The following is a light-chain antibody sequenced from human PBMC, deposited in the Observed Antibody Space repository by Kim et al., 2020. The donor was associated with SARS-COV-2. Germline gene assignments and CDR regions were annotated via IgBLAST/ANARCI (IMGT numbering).Light chain of an antibody. CDR2: NDN. J-gene: IGLJ3*02. Sequence: QSVLTQPPSASGTPGQRVIISCSGSSSNIGRTSVNWYQQVPGAAPKLLIYNDNKRPSGVPDRFSASKSGTSASLAISGLQSEDEAHYYCAPWDDSLNGWVFGGGTQLTVL. V-gene: IGLV1-44*01. CDR3: APWDDSLNGWV. CDR1: SSNIGRTS.